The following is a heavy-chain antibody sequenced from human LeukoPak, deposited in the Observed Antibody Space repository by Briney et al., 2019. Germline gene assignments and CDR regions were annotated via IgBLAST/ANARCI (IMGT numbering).Heavy chain of an antibody. V-gene: IGHV1-2*06. CDR3: ARPYYESSGLYVDAFDI. CDR1: GYTLTAYY. D-gene: IGHD3-22*01. Sequence: ASVKVSSKASGYTLTAYYLYWVRQAPGQGRERMGPINPNSGGTTSAQKFQGRVTMTRDTSIGTAYMELSSLRSDDTAVYYCARPYYESSGLYVDAFDIWGQGTMVTVSS. CDR2: INPNSGGT. J-gene: IGHJ3*02.